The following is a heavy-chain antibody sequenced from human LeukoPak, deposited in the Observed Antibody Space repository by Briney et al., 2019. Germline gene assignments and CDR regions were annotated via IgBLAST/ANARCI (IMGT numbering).Heavy chain of an antibody. CDR1: GFTFSSYG. V-gene: IGHV3-30*18. D-gene: IGHD5-18*01. Sequence: GGSLRLSCAASGFTFSSYGMHWVRQAPGKGLEWVAVISYDGSNKYYADSVKGRFTISRDNSKNTLYLQMNSLRAEDTAVYYCAKDWTRIQHEGYLDYWGQGTLVTVSS. CDR3: AKDWTRIQHEGYLDY. CDR2: ISYDGSNK. J-gene: IGHJ4*02.